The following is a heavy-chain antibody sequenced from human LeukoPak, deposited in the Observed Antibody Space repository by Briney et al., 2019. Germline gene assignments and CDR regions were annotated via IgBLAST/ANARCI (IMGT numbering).Heavy chain of an antibody. Sequence: SETLSLTCTVSGGSISSYYWSWIRQPPGKGLEWIGYIYYSGSTNYNPSLKSRVTISVDTSKNQFSLKLSSVTAADTAVYYCAGHDLRWPHWFDPWGQGTLVTVSS. CDR3: AGHDLRWPHWFDP. CDR2: IYYSGST. D-gene: IGHD4-23*01. J-gene: IGHJ5*02. V-gene: IGHV4-59*08. CDR1: GGSISSYY.